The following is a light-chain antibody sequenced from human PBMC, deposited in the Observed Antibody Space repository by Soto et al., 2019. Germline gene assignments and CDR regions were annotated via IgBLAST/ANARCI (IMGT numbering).Light chain of an antibody. CDR1: SSDIGDYNY. J-gene: IGLJ2*01. Sequence: QSARTQPASESSSPGQSITISCTGTSSDIGDYNYVSWYQQRPGEAPKLILYEVENRPSGISDRFSGSKSGNTASLTISGLRTEDEAYYYCSSYTSTVTLVVFGGGTKLTIL. CDR2: EVE. CDR3: SSYTSTVTLVV. V-gene: IGLV2-14*03.